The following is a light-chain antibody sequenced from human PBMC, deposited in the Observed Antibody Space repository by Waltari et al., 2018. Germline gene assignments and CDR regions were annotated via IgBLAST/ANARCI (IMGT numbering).Light chain of an antibody. Sequence: EIGMTQSPVTMSVSPGEGVTLSCTASESVGTDVAWYRHKPGQPPRLLIYFGSTRATGVPARISGSGSGTDFSLTISSLESEDFAFYYCQQSRQWPRRTFGQGTKLE. CDR3: QQSRQWPRRT. V-gene: IGKV3D-15*01. J-gene: IGKJ2*01. CDR1: ESVGTD. CDR2: FGS.